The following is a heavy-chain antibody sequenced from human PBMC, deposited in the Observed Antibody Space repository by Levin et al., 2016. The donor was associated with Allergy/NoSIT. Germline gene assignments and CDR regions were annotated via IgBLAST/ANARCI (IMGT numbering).Heavy chain of an antibody. D-gene: IGHD2-2*01. CDR3: VKSMTVVGAFDM. Sequence: WIRQPPGKALEWLALIYSSNTKSCSPSLRSRLTIITDTSKKELVLTMTNMDPVDTGTYYCVKSMTVVGAFDMWGQGTMVTVSS. J-gene: IGHJ3*02. V-gene: IGHV2-5*04. CDR2: IYSSNTK.